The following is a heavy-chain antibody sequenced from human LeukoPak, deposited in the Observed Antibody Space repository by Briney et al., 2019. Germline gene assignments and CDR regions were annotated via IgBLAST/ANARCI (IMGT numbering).Heavy chain of an antibody. D-gene: IGHD1-1*01. Sequence: KPSETLSLTCTVSGDSISSSYWSWIRQPPGKGLEWIGYISYSGSTSSNPSLRSRVTISVDTSKNQFSLKLSSVTAADTAVYYCAREGTSGTHLNWFDPWGQGTLVTVSS. CDR1: GDSISSSY. J-gene: IGHJ5*02. CDR3: AREGTSGTHLNWFDP. V-gene: IGHV4-59*01. CDR2: ISYSGST.